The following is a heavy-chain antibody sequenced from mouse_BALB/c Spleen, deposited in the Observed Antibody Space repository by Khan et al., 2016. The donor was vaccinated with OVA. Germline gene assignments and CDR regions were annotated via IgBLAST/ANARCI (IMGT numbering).Heavy chain of an antibody. CDR1: GYTFTSYT. CDR3: GRDGDDHRNGGGFAY. D-gene: IGHD2-14*01. J-gene: IGHJ3*01. CDR2: INPSNGYT. Sequence: VQLQQSGAELARPGASVKLSCKASGYTFTSYTIHWIKERPGQGLEWIGYINPSNGYTNYNQNFKDKATLTTDKSSTTAYLQLSSLTSDDSAVYNGGRDGDDHRNGGGFAYWGQGTLVTVSA. V-gene: IGHV1-4*01.